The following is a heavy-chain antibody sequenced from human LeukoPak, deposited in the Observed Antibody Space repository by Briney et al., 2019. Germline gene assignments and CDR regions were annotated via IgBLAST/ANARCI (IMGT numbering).Heavy chain of an antibody. V-gene: IGHV3-30*02. D-gene: IGHD2-21*02. CDR3: AKGERAYCGGDCYYDY. CDR2: VRFDGSNE. J-gene: IGHJ4*02. Sequence: GGSPRLSCAASGFALSAYGMHWVRQAPGKGLEWVAFVRFDGSNEYYADSVKGRFSISRDNSKNTLYLQMNSLRAEDTAVYYCAKGERAYCGGDCYYDYWGQGTLVTVSS. CDR1: GFALSAYG.